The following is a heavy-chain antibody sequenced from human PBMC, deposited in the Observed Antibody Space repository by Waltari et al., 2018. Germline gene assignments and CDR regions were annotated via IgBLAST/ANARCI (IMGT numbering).Heavy chain of an antibody. D-gene: IGHD5-18*01. J-gene: IGHJ6*02. CDR2: IYYSGTT. CDR3: ARQCKGYNYGLGYYYYYGMDV. Sequence: QLQLQESGPGLVQPSATLSLTCTVSGGSISSSNYYWGWIRQPPGKGLEWIGSIYYSGTTYYNPSLKSRVTISVDTSKNQFSLKLSSVTAADTAMYYCARQCKGYNYGLGYYYYYGMDVWGQGTTVTVSS. CDR1: GGSISSSNYY. V-gene: IGHV4-39*01.